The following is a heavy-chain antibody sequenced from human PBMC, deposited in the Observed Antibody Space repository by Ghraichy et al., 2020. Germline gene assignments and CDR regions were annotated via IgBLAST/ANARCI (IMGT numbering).Heavy chain of an antibody. CDR1: GGSISSSSYY. CDR2: IYYSGST. D-gene: IGHD2-15*01. CDR3: ARLVVVVAATWDY. V-gene: IGHV4-39*01. Sequence: SETLSLTCTVSGGSISSSSYYWGWIRQPPGKGLEWIGSIYYSGSTYYNPSLKSRVTISVDTSKNQFSLKLSSVTAADTAVYYCARLVVVVAATWDYWGQGTLVTVSS. J-gene: IGHJ4*02.